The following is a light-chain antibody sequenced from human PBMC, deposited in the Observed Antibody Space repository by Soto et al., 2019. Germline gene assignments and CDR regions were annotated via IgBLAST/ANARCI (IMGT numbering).Light chain of an antibody. J-gene: IGKJ1*01. CDR2: GAS. V-gene: IGKV3-15*01. CDR3: QQYNTWLWT. Sequence: EVVMTQSPATLSVSPGERATLSCRASQSVNANLAWYQQKPGQAPRLLIHGASNRATGIPARFSGSGFGTEFIRTSSSLQSEDFAVYYCQQYNTWLWTFGQGTKVEIK. CDR1: QSVNAN.